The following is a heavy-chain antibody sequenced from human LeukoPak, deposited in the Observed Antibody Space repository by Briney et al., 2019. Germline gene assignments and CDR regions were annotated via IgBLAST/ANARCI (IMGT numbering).Heavy chain of an antibody. D-gene: IGHD2/OR15-2a*01. CDR2: IFYNGAI. CDR1: GGSIIGRW. V-gene: IGHV4-59*08. CDR3: ARRNTADASIDF. Sequence: SETLSLTCTVSGGSIIGRWWSWVRQPPGKGLEWIGDIFYNGAINDNSPLKGRLTMSLDTSKNQFSQKLSSVTAADTAMYYCARRNTADASIDFWGQGTLVIASS. J-gene: IGHJ4*02.